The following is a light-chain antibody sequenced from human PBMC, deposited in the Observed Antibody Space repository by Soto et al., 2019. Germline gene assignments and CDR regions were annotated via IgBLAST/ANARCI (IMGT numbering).Light chain of an antibody. CDR1: QSISSW. CDR3: QQYNSFIWT. V-gene: IGKV1-5*03. J-gene: IGKJ1*01. CDR2: KAS. Sequence: DIQMTQSPSTLCASVGDRGTVVCRASQSISSWLAWYQQKPGKAPKLLISKASNLDSGVPSRFSGSGSGTEFNLTISSLQPEDFATYYCQQYNSFIWTFGRGTKVDIK.